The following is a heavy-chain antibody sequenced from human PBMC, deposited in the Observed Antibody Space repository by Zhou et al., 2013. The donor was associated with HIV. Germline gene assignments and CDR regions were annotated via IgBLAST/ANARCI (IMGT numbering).Heavy chain of an antibody. CDR1: GGTFSSYA. CDR3: ARDLYGGVDY. CDR2: MNPKSGNT. D-gene: IGHD4-17*01. J-gene: IGHJ4*02. Sequence: QVQLVQSGAEVKKPGSSVKVSCKASGGTFSSYAINWVRQATGQGLEWMGWMNPKSGNTGYAQKFQGRVTMTSNTSVSTAYMELSSLRSEDTGVYYCARDLYGGVDYWGQGTLVTVSS. V-gene: IGHV1-8*02.